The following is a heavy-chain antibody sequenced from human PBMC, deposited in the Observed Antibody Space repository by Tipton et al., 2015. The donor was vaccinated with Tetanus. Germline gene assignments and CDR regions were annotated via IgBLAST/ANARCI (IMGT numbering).Heavy chain of an antibody. CDR3: AKDHLAPGLYFDS. D-gene: IGHD3-10*01. CDR1: GFTFSKYA. V-gene: IGHV3-48*03. CDR2: LNPSGSST. Sequence: SLRLSCVASGFTFSKYAMNWVRQTPGKGLEWVSYLNPSGSSTYYADSVKGRFTISRDSAKNLLFLQMNNLGAEDTAVYYCAKDHLAPGLYFDSWGQGTLVTVSS. J-gene: IGHJ4*02.